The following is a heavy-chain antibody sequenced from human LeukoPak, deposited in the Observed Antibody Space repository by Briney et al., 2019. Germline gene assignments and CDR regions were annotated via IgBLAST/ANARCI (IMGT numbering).Heavy chain of an antibody. J-gene: IGHJ4*02. D-gene: IGHD3-16*01. Sequence: PGGSLRLSCAASEFSVGSNYMTWVRQAPGKGLEWVSLIYSGGSTYYADSVKGRFTISRDNSKNTLYLQMNGLRAEDTAVYYCAKSPGGRHHNWGQGTLVTVSS. CDR3: AKSPGGRHHN. V-gene: IGHV3-66*01. CDR2: IYSGGST. CDR1: EFSVGSNY.